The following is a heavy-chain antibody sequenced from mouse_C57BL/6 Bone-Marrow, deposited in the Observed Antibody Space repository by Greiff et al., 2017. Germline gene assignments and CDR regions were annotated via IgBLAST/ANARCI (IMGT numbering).Heavy chain of an antibody. V-gene: IGHV1-50*01. CDR3: AREGNYGSSS. CDR2: IAPSDSYT. Sequence: VQLQQPGAELVKPGASVKLSCKASGYTFTSYWMQWVKQRPGQGLEWIGEIAPSDSYTNYNQKFKGTATLTVDTSSSTAYMQLSSLTSEDSAVYYCAREGNYGSSSWGQGTTLTVSS. CDR1: GYTFTSYW. J-gene: IGHJ2*01. D-gene: IGHD1-1*01.